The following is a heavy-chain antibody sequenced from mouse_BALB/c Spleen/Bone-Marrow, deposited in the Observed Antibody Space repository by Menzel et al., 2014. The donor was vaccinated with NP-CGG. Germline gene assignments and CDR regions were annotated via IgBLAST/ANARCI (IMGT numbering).Heavy chain of an antibody. V-gene: IGHV1S16*01. J-gene: IGHJ4*01. CDR1: GYTFTSYY. CDR3: SRGRRDALDY. CDR2: INPSNGGT. Sequence: QVQLQQSGAELVKPGASVKLSCKASGYTFTSYYMYWVKQRPGQGLEWFGEINPSNGGTNFNEKFKNKATLTVDKSSSTAYMQLSSLTSEDSAVYYCSRGRRDALDYWGQGNSVTVSS.